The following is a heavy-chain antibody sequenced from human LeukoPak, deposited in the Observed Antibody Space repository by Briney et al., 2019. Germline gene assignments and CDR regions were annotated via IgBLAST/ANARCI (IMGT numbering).Heavy chain of an antibody. CDR2: INQRGST. D-gene: IGHD3-10*01. J-gene: IGHJ4*02. CDR3: ARSRQGSGLLNY. V-gene: IGHV4-34*01. Sequence: SETLSLTCAVYGASFSGYYWSWIRQSSGKGLEWIGEINQRGSTNYNPSLKSRVTISVDTSKNQFSLKLSSVTAADTAVYYCARSRQGSGLLNYWGQGNLVAVSS. CDR1: GASFSGYY.